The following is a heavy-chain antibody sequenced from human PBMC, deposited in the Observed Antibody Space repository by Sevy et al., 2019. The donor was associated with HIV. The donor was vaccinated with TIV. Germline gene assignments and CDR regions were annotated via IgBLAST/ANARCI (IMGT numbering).Heavy chain of an antibody. J-gene: IGHJ4*02. CDR2: ISYSGSS. CDR1: DDSINNDLYY. V-gene: IGHV4-39*02. D-gene: IGHD5-12*01. Sequence: SETLSLTCTVSDDSINNDLYYWGWIRQPPGKELEWIGTISYSGSSSYNPSLQSRVTMPVDTSKDHFSLKLNSVTAADSAVYYCARATYDPVYSKQPSFDHWGQGALVTVSS. CDR3: ARATYDPVYSKQPSFDH.